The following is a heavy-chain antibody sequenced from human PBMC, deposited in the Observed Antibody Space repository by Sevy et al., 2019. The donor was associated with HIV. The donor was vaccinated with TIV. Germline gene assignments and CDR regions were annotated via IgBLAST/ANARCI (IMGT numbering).Heavy chain of an antibody. CDR3: VSLFLSYRSGWSYFDY. V-gene: IGHV3-66*02. J-gene: IGHJ4*02. CDR2: IFSSGST. D-gene: IGHD6-19*01. CDR1: GCTVNDKY. Sequence: QAGGSLRLSCAISGCTVNDKYIIWVRQAPGKGLEWVSVIFSSGSTYYADSAKGRFTISRDNSKNTVDLQMNSVRAEDTAVYYCVSLFLSYRSGWSYFDYWGQGTLVTVSS.